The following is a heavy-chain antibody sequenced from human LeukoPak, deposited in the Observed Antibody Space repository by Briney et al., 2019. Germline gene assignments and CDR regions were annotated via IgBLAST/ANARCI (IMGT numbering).Heavy chain of an antibody. D-gene: IGHD6-13*01. CDR3: AKPERYGTTWYGRVDY. CDR1: GFTFNIYA. CDR2: ISNSGGST. V-gene: IGHV3-23*01. J-gene: IGHJ4*02. Sequence: PGGSLRLSCVVSGFTFNIYAMTWVRQAPGKGLEWVSVISNSGGSTYYADSVKGRFTISRDNSKNTLYLQMNSLRAEDTAVYYCAKPERYGTTWYGRVDYWGQGTLVTVSS.